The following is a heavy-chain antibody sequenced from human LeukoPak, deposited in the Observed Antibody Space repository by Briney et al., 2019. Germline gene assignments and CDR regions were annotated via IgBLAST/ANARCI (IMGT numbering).Heavy chain of an antibody. Sequence: ASVKVSCKASGYTFTSYGISWVRQAPGQGLEWIGWNNPNSGGTNYAQKFQGRVTMTRDTSISTAYMELSRLRSDDTAVYYCARIAFDSSGYYLHFDYWGQGTLVTVSS. D-gene: IGHD3-22*01. CDR2: NNPNSGGT. V-gene: IGHV1-2*02. CDR1: GYTFTSYG. CDR3: ARIAFDSSGYYLHFDY. J-gene: IGHJ4*02.